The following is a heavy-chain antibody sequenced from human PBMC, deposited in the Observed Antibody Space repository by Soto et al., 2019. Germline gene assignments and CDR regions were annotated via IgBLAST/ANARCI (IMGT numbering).Heavy chain of an antibody. CDR3: ARARATIAAAAIFAC. D-gene: IGHD6-13*01. J-gene: IGHJ4*02. Sequence: QVQLQESGPGLVKPSGTLSLTCAVSGGSISTSNWWSWVRQPPAKGLEWIGEVYRTGGTNDNPSLESRLTISVDKSKNQFSLKLTSVTAADTAVYYCARARATIAAAAIFACWGQGTLVTVSS. CDR1: GGSISTSNW. CDR2: VYRTGGT. V-gene: IGHV4-4*02.